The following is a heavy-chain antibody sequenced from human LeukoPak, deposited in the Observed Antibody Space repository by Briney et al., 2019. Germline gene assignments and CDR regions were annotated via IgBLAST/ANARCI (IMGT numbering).Heavy chain of an antibody. CDR3: ARDYSAAGWFDY. CDR2: IKQDGSEK. J-gene: IGHJ4*02. Sequence: PGGSLRLSCAAYGFTFSSYWMSWVRQAPGNGLEWVANIKQDGSEKYYVDSVKGRFTISRDNAKNSLYLQMHSLRAEDTAVYYCARDYSAAGWFDYWGQGTLVIVSS. V-gene: IGHV3-7*01. D-gene: IGHD6-13*01. CDR1: GFTFSSYW.